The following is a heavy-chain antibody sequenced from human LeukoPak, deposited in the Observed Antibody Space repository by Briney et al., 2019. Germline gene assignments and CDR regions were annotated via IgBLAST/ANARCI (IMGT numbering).Heavy chain of an antibody. CDR3: ASGGTGVLWNYGPTDPFDI. V-gene: IGHV3-53*01. CDR2: IYSGGST. Sequence: GGSLRLSCAASGFTVSSNYMSWVRQAPGKGLEWVSAIYSGGSTYYAESVKGRFTISRDNSKNTLYLQMNSLRAEDTAVYYCASGGTGVLWNYGPTDPFDIWGQGTMVTVSS. CDR1: GFTVSSNY. D-gene: IGHD1-7*01. J-gene: IGHJ3*02.